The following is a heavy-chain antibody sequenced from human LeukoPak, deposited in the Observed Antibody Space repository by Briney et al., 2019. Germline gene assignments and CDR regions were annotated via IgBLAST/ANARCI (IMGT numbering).Heavy chain of an antibody. Sequence: PVGSLRLSCAASGFTFSSYWMHWVRQVPGKGLVWVSGISGSGGSTYYADSVKGRFTISRDNSKNTLYLQMNSLRAEDTAVYYCAKDSSSWLDPAEYFQHWGQGTLVTVSS. CDR3: AKDSSSWLDPAEYFQH. V-gene: IGHV3-23*01. CDR2: ISGSGGST. J-gene: IGHJ1*01. D-gene: IGHD6-13*01. CDR1: GFTFSSYW.